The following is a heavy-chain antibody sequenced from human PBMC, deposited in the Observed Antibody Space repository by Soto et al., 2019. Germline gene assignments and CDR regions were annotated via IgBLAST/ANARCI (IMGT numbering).Heavy chain of an antibody. CDR1: GYIFSSYG. CDR3: ARDEFYYDSSSYLGPDY. D-gene: IGHD3-22*01. CDR2: ISPYNGNT. Sequence: GASVKVSCKASGYIFSSYGISWVRQAPGQGFEWMGWISPYNGNTNYAQKLQDRVTMTTDTSTNTAYMELRSLRSDDTAVYYCARDEFYYDSSSYLGPDYWGQGTLVTVSS. V-gene: IGHV1-18*01. J-gene: IGHJ4*02.